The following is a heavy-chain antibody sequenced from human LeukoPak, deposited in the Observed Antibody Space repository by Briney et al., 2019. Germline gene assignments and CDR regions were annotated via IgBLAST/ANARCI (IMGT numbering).Heavy chain of an antibody. J-gene: IGHJ4*02. CDR1: GFVFSNYG. Sequence: GGSLRLSCAASGFVFSNYGMHWVRQAPGKGLEWVAFVRYDGSNEYCADSVKGRFTISRDNSKNTLYLQMNSLTTEDTGVYSCAKDSNSGYVSVGPNFWGRGTLVTVSS. D-gene: IGHD5-12*01. CDR3: AKDSNSGYVSVGPNF. CDR2: VRYDGSNE. V-gene: IGHV3-30*02.